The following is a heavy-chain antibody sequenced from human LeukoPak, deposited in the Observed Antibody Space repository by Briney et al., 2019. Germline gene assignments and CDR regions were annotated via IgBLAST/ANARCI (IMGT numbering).Heavy chain of an antibody. V-gene: IGHV4-39*07. CDR1: GDSISSSSYY. CDR2: IYCSGSH. Sequence: SETLSLTCTVPGDSISSSSYYWGWIRQPPGKGLGWNGSIYCSGSHYYNPSRRSRVTISENTSNNQFSLKLSSVTAADTAVYYCAGHQNRIVGATNDAFDIWGQGTMVTVSS. CDR3: AGHQNRIVGATNDAFDI. J-gene: IGHJ3*02. D-gene: IGHD1-26*01.